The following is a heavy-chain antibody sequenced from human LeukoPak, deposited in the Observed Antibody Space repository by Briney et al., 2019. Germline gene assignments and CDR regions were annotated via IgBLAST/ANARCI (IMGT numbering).Heavy chain of an antibody. CDR3: ARVAKERVGGVYYFDY. CDR1: GFTFSDYD. J-gene: IGHJ4*02. Sequence: PGGSLRLSCAASGFTFSDYDMRWVRQATGKGLEWVSAIGTAGDTYYTGSVKSRFTISRENPKNSFYLQMNSLRAGDTAVYYCARVAKERVGGVYYFDYWGQGTLVTVSS. V-gene: IGHV3-13*01. D-gene: IGHD1-1*01. CDR2: IGTAGDT.